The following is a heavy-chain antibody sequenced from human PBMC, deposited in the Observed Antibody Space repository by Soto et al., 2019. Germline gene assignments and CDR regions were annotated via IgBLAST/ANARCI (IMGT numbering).Heavy chain of an antibody. Sequence: QITLKESGPTLVKPTQTLTLTCTFSGFSLSTSGVGVGWIRQPPGKALEWLALIYWDDDKRYSPSLKSRLTITKDTSKIQVVLTMTNMDPVDTATYNCAHIIGLYRFDLWGRGTLVTVSS. V-gene: IGHV2-5*02. J-gene: IGHJ2*01. CDR3: AHIIGLYRFDL. D-gene: IGHD2-15*01. CDR1: GFSLSTSGVG. CDR2: IYWDDDK.